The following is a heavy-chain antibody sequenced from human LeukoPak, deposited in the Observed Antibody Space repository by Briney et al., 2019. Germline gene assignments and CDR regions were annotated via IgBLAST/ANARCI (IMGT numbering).Heavy chain of an antibody. CDR1: GGSFSGYY. J-gene: IGHJ4*02. Sequence: SETLSLTCAVYGGSFSGYYWSWIRQPPGKGLEWIGEINHSGSTNYNPSLKSRVTISVDTSKNQFSLKLSSVTAADTAVYYCARXXFWSGYYPYYFDYWGQGTLVTVSS. CDR2: INHSGST. D-gene: IGHD3-3*01. V-gene: IGHV4-34*01. CDR3: ARXXFWSGYYPYYFDY.